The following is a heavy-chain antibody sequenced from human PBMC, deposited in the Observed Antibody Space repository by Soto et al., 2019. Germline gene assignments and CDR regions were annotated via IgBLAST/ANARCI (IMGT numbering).Heavy chain of an antibody. CDR3: AKDGPLYCSGGSCYYYYYMPV. D-gene: IGHD2-15*01. CDR1: GFTFSSYG. CDR2: ISYDGSNK. J-gene: IGHJ6*03. V-gene: IGHV3-30*18. Sequence: QVQLVESGGGVVQPGRSLRLSCAASGFTFSSYGMQWVRQAPGKGLEWVAVISYDGSNKYYADSVKGRFTISRDNSQNTLYLQMNSLRDEDTAVYYCAKDGPLYCSGGSCYYYYYMPVWGKGTTVTVSS.